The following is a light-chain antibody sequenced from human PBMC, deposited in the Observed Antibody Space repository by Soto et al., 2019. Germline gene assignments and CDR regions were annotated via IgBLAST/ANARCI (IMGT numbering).Light chain of an antibody. CDR1: SGDVGGYNF. Sequence: QAALTQPRSVSGSPGQSVTISCTGASGDVGGYNFVSWYQQHPGKAPTLMIFDVSQRPSVVPDRFSGSKSGNTASLTISGLQAEDEDEYYCCSYGGSYTWVFGGGTQLTV. J-gene: IGLJ3*02. CDR2: DVS. CDR3: CSYGGSYTWV. V-gene: IGLV2-11*01.